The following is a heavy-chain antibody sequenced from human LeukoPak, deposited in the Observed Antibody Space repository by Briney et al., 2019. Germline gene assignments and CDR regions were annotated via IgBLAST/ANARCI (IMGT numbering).Heavy chain of an antibody. V-gene: IGHV4-4*02. CDR2: IYHSGRT. CDR1: GGSISSSNW. Sequence: SGTLSLTCAVSGGSISSSNWWSWVRQPPGKGLEWIGEIYHSGRTNYNPSLKSRGTISVDKSKNQFSLKLSSVTAADTAVYYCARGELGGLGWFDPWGQGTLVTVSS. CDR3: ARGELGGLGWFDP. D-gene: IGHD3/OR15-3a*01. J-gene: IGHJ5*02.